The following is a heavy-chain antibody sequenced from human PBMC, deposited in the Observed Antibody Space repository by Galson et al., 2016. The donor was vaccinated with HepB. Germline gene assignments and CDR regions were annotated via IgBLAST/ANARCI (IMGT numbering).Heavy chain of an antibody. V-gene: IGHV1-69*06. CDR1: GDTFSSYD. Sequence: SVKVSCKASGDTFSSYDIRWVRQAPGQGLEWMGGIIPNFGKANYAQKFQGRVTITADKSTSTAYMELSSLRSEDTAVYYCAREEYSYCGGDCYYYYGIDVWGQGTTVTVSS. CDR3: AREEYSYCGGDCYYYYGIDV. J-gene: IGHJ6*02. CDR2: IIPNFGKA. D-gene: IGHD2-21*01.